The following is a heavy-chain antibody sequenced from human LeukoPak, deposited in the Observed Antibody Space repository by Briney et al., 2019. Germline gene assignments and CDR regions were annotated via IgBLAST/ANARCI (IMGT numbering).Heavy chain of an antibody. D-gene: IGHD6-13*01. CDR2: INHSGST. V-gene: IGHV4-34*01. CDR3: ARYVGTTRWGYSSSWYRSYFDY. CDR1: GGSFSGYY. Sequence: PSETLSLTCAVYGGSFSGYYWSWIRQPPGKGLEWIGEINHSGSTNYNPSLKSRVTISVDTSKNQFSLKLSSVTAADTAVYYCARYVGTTRWGYSSSWYRSYFDYWGQGTLVTVSS. J-gene: IGHJ4*02.